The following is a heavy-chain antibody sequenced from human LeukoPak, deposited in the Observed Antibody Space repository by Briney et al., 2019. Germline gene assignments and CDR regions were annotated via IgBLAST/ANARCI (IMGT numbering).Heavy chain of an antibody. CDR3: AREGTQLWFGELLASYMDV. Sequence: ASVKVSCKASGYTFTSYGISWVRQAPGQGLEWMGWISAYNGNTNYAQKLQGRVTMTTDTSTSTAYMELRSLRSDYTAVYYCAREGTQLWFGELLASYMDVWGKGTTVTVSS. CDR2: ISAYNGNT. D-gene: IGHD3-10*01. J-gene: IGHJ6*03. CDR1: GYTFTSYG. V-gene: IGHV1-18*01.